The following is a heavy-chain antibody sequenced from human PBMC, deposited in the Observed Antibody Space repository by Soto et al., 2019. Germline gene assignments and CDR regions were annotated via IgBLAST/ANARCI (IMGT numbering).Heavy chain of an antibody. V-gene: IGHV3-53*01. J-gene: IGHJ4*02. Sequence: EVQVVESGGGLIQPGGSLRLSCEVSGFSVTANYMSWVRQAPGKGLEWVSVIYSGCSTYYIDSVKGRFSISRDISKNTLYLQMNSLGAEDTTVYYCHGYGYWGQGTLVTVS. CDR1: GFSVTANY. D-gene: IGHD5-12*01. CDR2: IYSGCST. CDR3: HGYGY.